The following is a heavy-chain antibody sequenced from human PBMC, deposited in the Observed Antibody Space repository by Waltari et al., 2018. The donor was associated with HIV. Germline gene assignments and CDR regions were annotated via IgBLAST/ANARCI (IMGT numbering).Heavy chain of an antibody. Sequence: QVHLVESGGGVVQPERSLRLSCAASGFTFSNHVIHWGRQAPGKGLDWVAVICYDGSKRYYRDSVKGRFTISRDNSKNTLYLQMNSLRVEDTAVYYCVRDDYGTYWGQGTPVTVSS. CDR1: GFTFSNHV. CDR3: VRDDYGTY. V-gene: IGHV3-33*01. CDR2: ICYDGSKR. J-gene: IGHJ4*02. D-gene: IGHD4-17*01.